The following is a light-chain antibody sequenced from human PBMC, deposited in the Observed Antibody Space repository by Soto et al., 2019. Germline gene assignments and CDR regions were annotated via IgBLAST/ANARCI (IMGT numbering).Light chain of an antibody. V-gene: IGKV3-20*01. J-gene: IGKJ2*01. CDR2: GAS. Sequence: EIVLTQSPGTLSLSPGERATLSCRASQSVSSSYLAWYQQKPGQPPRLLIYGASSRVTGIPDRFSGSGSGTDFTLTISRLVPQDFAVYYCQQYAASFGQVTKLEIK. CDR1: QSVSSSY. CDR3: QQYAAS.